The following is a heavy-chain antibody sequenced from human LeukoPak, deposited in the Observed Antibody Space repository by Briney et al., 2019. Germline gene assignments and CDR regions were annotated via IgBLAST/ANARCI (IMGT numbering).Heavy chain of an antibody. V-gene: IGHV1-18*01. CDR1: GYTFTSYG. Sequence: ASVKVSCKASGYTFTSYGISWVRQAPEQGHEWMGWISAYNGNTNYAQKLQGRVTMTTDTSTSTAYMELRSLRSDDTAVYYCARVVIDFWSGYYTTYYFDYWGQGTLVTVSS. CDR3: ARVVIDFWSGYYTTYYFDY. CDR2: ISAYNGNT. J-gene: IGHJ4*02. D-gene: IGHD3-3*01.